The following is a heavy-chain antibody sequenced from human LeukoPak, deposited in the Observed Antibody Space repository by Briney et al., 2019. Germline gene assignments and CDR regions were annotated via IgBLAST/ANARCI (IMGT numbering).Heavy chain of an antibody. CDR3: ARSTQPYYYESSGYQDIDY. J-gene: IGHJ4*02. Sequence: ASVKVSCKAPGGTFSSYAISWVRQAPGQGLEWMGGIIPIFGTANYAQKFQGRVTITTDESTSTAYMELSSLRSEDTAVYYCARSTQPYYYESSGYQDIDYWGQGTLVTVSS. CDR2: IIPIFGTA. CDR1: GGTFSSYA. V-gene: IGHV1-69*05. D-gene: IGHD3-22*01.